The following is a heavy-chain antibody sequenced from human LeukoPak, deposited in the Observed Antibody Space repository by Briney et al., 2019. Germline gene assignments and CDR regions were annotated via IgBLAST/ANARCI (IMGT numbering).Heavy chain of an antibody. CDR3: ARANHPVSSGYYYPRDAFDI. J-gene: IGHJ3*02. CDR1: GFTFSSYS. V-gene: IGHV3-21*01. Sequence: KAGGSLRLSCAASGFTFSSYSMTWVRQAPGKGLEWVSSISSSSSYIYYADSVKGRFTISRDNAKNSLYLQMNSLRAEDTAVYYCARANHPVSSGYYYPRDAFDIWGQGTMVTVSS. D-gene: IGHD3-22*01. CDR2: ISSSSSYI.